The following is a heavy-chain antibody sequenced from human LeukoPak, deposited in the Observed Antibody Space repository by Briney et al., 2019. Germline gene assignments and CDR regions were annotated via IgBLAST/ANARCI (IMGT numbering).Heavy chain of an antibody. CDR2: INWNGGST. J-gene: IGHJ4*02. D-gene: IGHD3-3*01. CDR3: ARVPTNYDFWSGYYVH. CDR1: EFTFDDYG. Sequence: GGSLRLSCAASEFTFDDYGMSWVRQAPGKGLEWVSGINWNGGSTGYADSVKGRFTISRDNAKNSLYLQMNSLRAEDTALYYCARVPTNYDFWSGYYVHWGQGTLVTVSS. V-gene: IGHV3-20*04.